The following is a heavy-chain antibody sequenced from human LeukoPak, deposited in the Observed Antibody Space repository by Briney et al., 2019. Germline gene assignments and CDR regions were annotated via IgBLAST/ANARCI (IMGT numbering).Heavy chain of an antibody. Sequence: ASVKVSCKASGYTFTGYAMNWVRQAPGQGLEWMGWINTNTGNPTYAQGFTGRFVFSLDTSVSTAYLQISGLKAEDTAVYYCARGLSDYYYDSSGYPLWGQGTLVTVPS. CDR1: GYTFTGYA. V-gene: IGHV7-4-1*02. CDR3: ARGLSDYYYDSSGYPL. D-gene: IGHD3-22*01. J-gene: IGHJ4*02. CDR2: INTNTGNP.